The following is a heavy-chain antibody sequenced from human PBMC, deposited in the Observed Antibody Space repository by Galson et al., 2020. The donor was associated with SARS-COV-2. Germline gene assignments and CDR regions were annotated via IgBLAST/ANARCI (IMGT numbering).Heavy chain of an antibody. CDR2: ISTSGGTT. CDR1: GFTFNTYE. J-gene: IGHJ4*02. CDR3: ATTITGFRSSWYDY. V-gene: IGHV3-23*01. Sequence: TGGSLRLSCEASGFTFNTYEMTWVRQAPGKGLEWVSAISTSGGTTYYTDSVKGRFTISRDKSRNTLYLQMNSLRAEDTALYYCATTITGFRSSWYDYWCQGTLVTVYS. D-gene: IGHD6-13*01.